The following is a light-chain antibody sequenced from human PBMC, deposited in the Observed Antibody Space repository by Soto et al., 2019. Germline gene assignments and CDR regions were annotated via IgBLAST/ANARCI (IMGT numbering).Light chain of an antibody. CDR3: QQYNDWPRT. J-gene: IGKJ1*01. CDR2: GAS. V-gene: IGKV3-15*01. CDR1: QSVSSS. Sequence: EIVMTQSPATPSVSPGERATLSCRASQSVSSSLAWYHQKPGQAPRLLIYGASTRATGIPARFSGSGSGTEFTLTISLQSEDFAVYYCQQYNDWPRTFGQGTKVDIK.